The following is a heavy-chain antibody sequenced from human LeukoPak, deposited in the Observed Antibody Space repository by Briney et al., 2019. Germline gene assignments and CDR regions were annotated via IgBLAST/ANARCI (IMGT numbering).Heavy chain of an antibody. J-gene: IGHJ4*02. D-gene: IGHD2-8*02. CDR3: ARRGGVLGFDY. CDR2: INHSGST. CDR1: GGSFSGYY. Sequence: SETLSLTCAVYGGSFSGYYWSWIRQPPGKGLEWIGEINHSGSTNYNPSLKSRVTISVGTSKNQFSLKLSSVTAADTAVYYCARRGGVLGFDYWGQGTLVTVSS. V-gene: IGHV4-34*01.